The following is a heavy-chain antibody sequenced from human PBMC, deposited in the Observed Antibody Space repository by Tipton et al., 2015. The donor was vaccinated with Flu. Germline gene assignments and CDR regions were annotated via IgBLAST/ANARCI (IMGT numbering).Heavy chain of an antibody. CDR2: SYFSGDT. CDR1: GGSINFNIYH. CDR3: ASTRLDHNWFDP. Sequence: TLSLTCTVSGGSINFNIYHWGWIRQPPGKGLEWIGSSYFSGDTYYNPSLKSPVTISVDTSKNQFSLRLSSVTAADTAVYYCASTRLDHNWFDPWGQGTLVTVSS. J-gene: IGHJ5*02. V-gene: IGHV4-39*07. D-gene: IGHD3-16*01.